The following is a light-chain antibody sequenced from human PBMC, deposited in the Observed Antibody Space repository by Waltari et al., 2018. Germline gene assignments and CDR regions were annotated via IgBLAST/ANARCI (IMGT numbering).Light chain of an antibody. CDR1: QSVDSY. Sequence: EIVLTQSPVTLSLSPGERATLSCRASQSVDSYLAWYQQKRGQPPRLLNYDTSTRATGIPARFSGSGSGTDFTLTISSLEPDDFAVYFCQLRIKWPPEITFGQGTRLEIK. V-gene: IGKV3-11*01. CDR2: DTS. CDR3: QLRIKWPPEIT. J-gene: IGKJ5*01.